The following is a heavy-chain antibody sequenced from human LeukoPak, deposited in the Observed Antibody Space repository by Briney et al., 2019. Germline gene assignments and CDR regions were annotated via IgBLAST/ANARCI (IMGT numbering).Heavy chain of an antibody. V-gene: IGHV1-2*02. Sequence: ASVKVSCKASGYTFTGYYMHWVRQAPGQGLEWMGWINPNSGGTNYAQKFQGRVTMTRDTSISTAYTELSRLRSDDTAVYYCARSIAAAGRRADYWGQGTLVTVSS. CDR3: ARSIAAAGRRADY. J-gene: IGHJ4*02. CDR1: GYTFTGYY. CDR2: INPNSGGT. D-gene: IGHD6-13*01.